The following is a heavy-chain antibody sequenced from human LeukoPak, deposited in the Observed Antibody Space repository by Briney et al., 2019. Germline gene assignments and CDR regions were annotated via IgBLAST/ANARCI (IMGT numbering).Heavy chain of an antibody. D-gene: IGHD4-11*01. CDR3: GTLTTPYYYYMDV. CDR1: GYTFTSYY. Sequence: ASVKVSCKASGYTFTSYYMHWARQAPGQGLEWMGRIIPILGIANYAQKFQGRVTITADKSTSTPYMELSSLRSEDTAVYYCGTLTTPYYYYMDVWGKGTTVTVSS. V-gene: IGHV1-69*02. J-gene: IGHJ6*03. CDR2: IIPILGIA.